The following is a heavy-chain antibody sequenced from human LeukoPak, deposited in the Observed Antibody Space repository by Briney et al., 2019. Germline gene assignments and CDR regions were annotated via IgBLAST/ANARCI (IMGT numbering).Heavy chain of an antibody. D-gene: IGHD3-22*01. CDR3: ARMCYDSSGPYFDY. Sequence: ESGPTLVNPTQTLTLTCTFSGFSLSTSGMCVSWIRQPPGKALEWLARIDWDDDKYYSTSLKTRLTISKDTSKNQVVLTMTNMDPVDTATYYCARMCYDSSGPYFDYWGQGTLVTVSS. CDR1: GFSLSTSGMC. CDR2: IDWDDDK. J-gene: IGHJ4*02. V-gene: IGHV2-70*11.